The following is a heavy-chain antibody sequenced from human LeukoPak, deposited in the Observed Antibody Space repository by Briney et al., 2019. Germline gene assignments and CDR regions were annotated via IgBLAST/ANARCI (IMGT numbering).Heavy chain of an antibody. Sequence: GGSLRLSCAASGFTVSSNYMSWVRQAPGKGLEWISSLYSGGNTYYADSVKDRFTISRDSSNNTLYLQMNSPRAEDTAVYYCARGNYGPDAFDTWGQGTTVTVSS. CDR1: GFTVSSNY. J-gene: IGHJ3*02. V-gene: IGHV3-66*01. CDR2: LYSGGNT. D-gene: IGHD3-10*01. CDR3: ARGNYGPDAFDT.